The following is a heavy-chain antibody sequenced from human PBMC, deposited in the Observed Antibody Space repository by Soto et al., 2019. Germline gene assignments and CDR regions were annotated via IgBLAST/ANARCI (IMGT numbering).Heavy chain of an antibody. CDR1: GFTVSSNY. Sequence: GGSLRLSCAASGFTVSSNYMSWVRQAPGKGLEWVSVIYSGGSTYYADSVKGRFTISRDNSKNTLYLQMNSLRAEDTAVYYCTLNAKRITNLFDPWGQGTLVTVSS. D-gene: IGHD2-2*01. CDR3: TLNAKRITNLFDP. V-gene: IGHV3-53*01. J-gene: IGHJ5*01. CDR2: IYSGGST.